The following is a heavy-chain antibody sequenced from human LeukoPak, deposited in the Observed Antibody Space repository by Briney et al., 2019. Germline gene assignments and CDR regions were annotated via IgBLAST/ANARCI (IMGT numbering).Heavy chain of an antibody. CDR2: IYHSGST. D-gene: IGHD2-2*01. CDR1: GGSISSGGYS. V-gene: IGHV4-30-2*01. J-gene: IGHJ5*02. Sequence: SETLSLTCAVSGGSISSGGYSWSWIRQPPGKGLEWIGYIYHSGSTYYNPSLESRVTISVDTSKNQFSLRLSSVTAADTAVYYCARLQYCSGTSCYWFDPWGQGTLDTVSS. CDR3: ARLQYCSGTSCYWFDP.